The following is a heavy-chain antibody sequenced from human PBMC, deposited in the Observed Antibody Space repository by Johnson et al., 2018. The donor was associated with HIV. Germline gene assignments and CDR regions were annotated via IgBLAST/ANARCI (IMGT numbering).Heavy chain of an antibody. CDR1: GFTFDDYG. D-gene: IGHD3-3*01. CDR2: INWNGGST. J-gene: IGHJ3*01. V-gene: IGHV3-20*04. Sequence: VQLVESGGGLVQPGGSLRLSCAASGFTFDDYGMSWVRQAPGKGLEWVSGINWNGGSTGYADSVKGRFTISRDNSKNTLYLQMNSLKSDDTAMYYCATERGVSEWLRRPFDAFDVWGQGTMVTVSS. CDR3: ATERGVSEWLRRPFDAFDV.